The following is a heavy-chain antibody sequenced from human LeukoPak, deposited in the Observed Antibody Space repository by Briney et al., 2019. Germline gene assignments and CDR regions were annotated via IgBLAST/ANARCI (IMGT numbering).Heavy chain of an antibody. CDR1: GGSISSGGYS. V-gene: IGHV4-30-2*01. CDR3: ARSEDCGSSSCYWFDP. J-gene: IGHJ5*02. D-gene: IGHD2-2*01. CDR2: IYHSGST. Sequence: SETLSLTCAVSGGSISSGGYSWSWIRQPPGKGLEWIGYIYHSGSTYYNPSLKSRVTISVDRSKNQFSLKLSSVTAADTAVYYCARSEDCGSSSCYWFDPWGQGTLVTVSS.